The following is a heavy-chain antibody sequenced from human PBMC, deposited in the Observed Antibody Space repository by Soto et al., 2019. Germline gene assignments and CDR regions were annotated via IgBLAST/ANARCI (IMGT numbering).Heavy chain of an antibody. J-gene: IGHJ6*02. Sequence: GESLKISCKGSGYSFTSYWIGWVRQMPGKGLEWMGIIYPGASDTRYSPSFQGQVTISADKSISTAYLQWSSLKASDTAMYYCARTSSGGKYYYGMYVWGQGTTVTVSS. D-gene: IGHD2-15*01. CDR1: GYSFTSYW. CDR3: ARTSSGGKYYYGMYV. V-gene: IGHV5-51*01. CDR2: IYPGASDT.